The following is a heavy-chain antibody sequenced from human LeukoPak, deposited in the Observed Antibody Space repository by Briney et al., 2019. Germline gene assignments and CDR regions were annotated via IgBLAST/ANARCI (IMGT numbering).Heavy chain of an antibody. D-gene: IGHD6-13*01. CDR3: ARTEYSSSWSVSYYYMDV. Sequence: PGGSLRLSCAASGFTFSSYWMSWLRQAQGQGLEWVANIKQDGREKYYVRSVKGRFTISRDNAKNSLYLQMNSQRAEDTAVYYCARTEYSSSWSVSYYYMDVWGKGTTVTVSS. J-gene: IGHJ6*03. V-gene: IGHV3-7*01. CDR1: GFTFSSYW. CDR2: IKQDGREK.